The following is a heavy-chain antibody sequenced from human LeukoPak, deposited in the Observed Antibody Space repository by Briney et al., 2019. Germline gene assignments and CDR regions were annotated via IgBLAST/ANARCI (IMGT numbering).Heavy chain of an antibody. D-gene: IGHD3-22*01. V-gene: IGHV4-30-4*01. CDR1: GVSISSGDYY. J-gene: IGHJ5*02. CDR3: ARPYYYDSRIDP. CDR2: MYSSGST. Sequence: KTSETLSLTCTVSGVSISSGDYYWSWIRQPPGKGLEWIGYMYSSGSTYHNPSLKSRATISVDTSKNQFSLKLSSVTAADTAVYYCARPYYYDSRIDPWGQGTLVTVSS.